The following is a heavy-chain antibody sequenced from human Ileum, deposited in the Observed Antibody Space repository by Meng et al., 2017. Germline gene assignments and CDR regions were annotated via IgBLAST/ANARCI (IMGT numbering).Heavy chain of an antibody. V-gene: IGHV3-23*01. CDR1: GFTFSSYA. D-gene: IGHD6-13*01. Sequence: LSVSGGVLIQPGGSLVLSCAASGFTFSSYAMSWVRQAPGKGLEWVSVISDSGGRTYYADSVKGRFTISRDNSKNTLYLQTNSLRAEDTAVYYCAKGQRNSWYYFDYWGQGTLVTVSS. J-gene: IGHJ4*02. CDR3: AKGQRNSWYYFDY. CDR2: ISDSGGRT.